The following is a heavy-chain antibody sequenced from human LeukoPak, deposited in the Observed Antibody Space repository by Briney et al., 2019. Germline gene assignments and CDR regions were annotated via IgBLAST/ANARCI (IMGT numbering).Heavy chain of an antibody. CDR2: IYYSGST. J-gene: IGHJ4*02. V-gene: IGHV4-39*01. CDR1: GGSISSSSYY. CDR3: ARQPQDIVVVVAATPYYFDY. D-gene: IGHD2-15*01. Sequence: SETLSLTCTVSGGSISSSSYYWGWLRQPPGKGLEWIGSIYYSGSTYYNPSLKSRVTISVDTSKNQFSLKLSSVTAADAAVYYCARQPQDIVVVVAATPYYFDYWGQGTLVTVSS.